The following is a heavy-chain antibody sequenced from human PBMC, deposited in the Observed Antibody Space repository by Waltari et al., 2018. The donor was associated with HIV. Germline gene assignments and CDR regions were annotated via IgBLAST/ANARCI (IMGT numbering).Heavy chain of an antibody. CDR3: VRGRQYISSSYFDP. D-gene: IGHD6-19*01. Sequence: QVQLQESGPGLVKPSETLSLICTVSHGSISSYSWSWIRQPPGKGLEWIGHIYYSGSTNYNPSLKSRVTISVDTSKNQFSLRLTSVTAADTAVYYCVRGRQYISSSYFDPWGQGTLVTVSS. V-gene: IGHV4-59*01. J-gene: IGHJ5*02. CDR2: IYYSGST. CDR1: HGSISSYS.